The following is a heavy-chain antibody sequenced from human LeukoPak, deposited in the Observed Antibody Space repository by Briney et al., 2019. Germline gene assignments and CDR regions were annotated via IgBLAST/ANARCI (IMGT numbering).Heavy chain of an antibody. D-gene: IGHD4-23*01. J-gene: IGHJ4*02. V-gene: IGHV3-23*01. Sequence: GGSLRLSCAASGFTFSSYGMSWVRQAPGKGLEWASPISGSGGTTYYADSVKGRFTISRDNSKNTLYLQMNSLRAEDTAVYYCAKHRSFYGNSAVDSWGQGTLVTVSS. CDR1: GFTFSSYG. CDR3: AKHRSFYGNSAVDS. CDR2: ISGSGGTT.